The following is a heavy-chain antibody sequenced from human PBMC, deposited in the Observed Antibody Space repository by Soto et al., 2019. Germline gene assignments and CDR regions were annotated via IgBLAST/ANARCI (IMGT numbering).Heavy chain of an antibody. CDR3: AKEGPITNWYFDY. J-gene: IGHJ4*02. CDR1: GFTFSNYG. CDR2: ISYDGNVA. V-gene: IGHV3-30*18. Sequence: QVQLVESEGGVVQPGRSLRLSCTASGFTFSNYGMHWVRLAPGKGLEWVTVISYDGNVAYHADSVKGRFTSSRDNSKNTLYLQMNSLRTEDTAVYYCAKEGPITNWYFDYWGQGTLVTVSS. D-gene: IGHD1-1*01.